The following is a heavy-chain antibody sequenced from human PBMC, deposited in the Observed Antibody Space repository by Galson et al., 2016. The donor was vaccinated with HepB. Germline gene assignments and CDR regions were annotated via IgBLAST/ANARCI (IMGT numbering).Heavy chain of an antibody. J-gene: IGHJ4*02. CDR2: ISGSGAAI. V-gene: IGHV3-48*02. Sequence: SLRLSCAASGFDFSHYNMNWVRQAPGKGLEWVSYISGSGAAIYYADSVEGRFTISRDNAKNPLYLQMNSLRDEDTAVYYCARGYGVNSLDYWGQGTLVTVSS. D-gene: IGHD4-23*01. CDR1: GFDFSHYN. CDR3: ARGYGVNSLDY.